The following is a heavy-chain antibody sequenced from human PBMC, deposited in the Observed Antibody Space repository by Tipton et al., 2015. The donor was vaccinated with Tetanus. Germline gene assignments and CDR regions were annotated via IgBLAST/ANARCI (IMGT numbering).Heavy chain of an antibody. CDR2: IYHSGST. D-gene: IGHD3-10*01. CDR3: ARVVIWFGAPPSPFDY. J-gene: IGHJ4*02. V-gene: IGHV4-30-2*01. Sequence: TLSLTCAVSGGSISSGGYSWSWIRQPPGKGLEWIGYIYHSGSTYYNPSLKSRVTISVDRSKNQFSLKLSSVTAADTAVYYCARVVIWFGAPPSPFDYWGQGPLVPVSS. CDR1: GGSISSGGYS.